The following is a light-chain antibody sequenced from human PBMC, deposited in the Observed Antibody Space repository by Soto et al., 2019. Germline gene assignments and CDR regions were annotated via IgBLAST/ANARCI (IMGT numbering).Light chain of an antibody. CDR3: HQYNSYWT. J-gene: IGKJ1*01. V-gene: IGKV1-5*01. CDR1: QSISSW. CDR2: DAS. Sequence: DIQMTQSPSTLSASVGERVTITCRASQSISSWLAWYQQKPGKAPKLLIYDASSLESGVPSRFSGSGYGTEFTLAISSLQPDDFATYYCHQYNSYWTFGQGTKVEIK.